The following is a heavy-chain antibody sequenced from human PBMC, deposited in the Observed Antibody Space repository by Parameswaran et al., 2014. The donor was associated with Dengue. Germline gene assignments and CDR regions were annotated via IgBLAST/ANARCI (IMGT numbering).Heavy chain of an antibody. V-gene: IGHV1-18*01. D-gene: IGHD3-10*01. Sequence: WVRQAPGQGLEWMGWISAYNGNTNYAQKLQGRVTMTTDTSTSTAYMELRSLRSEDTAVYYCARDHFSRITMVQGPTLDYYYYMDVWGKGTTVTVSS. CDR2: ISAYNGNT. CDR3: ARDHFSRITMVQGPTLDYYYYMDV. J-gene: IGHJ6*03.